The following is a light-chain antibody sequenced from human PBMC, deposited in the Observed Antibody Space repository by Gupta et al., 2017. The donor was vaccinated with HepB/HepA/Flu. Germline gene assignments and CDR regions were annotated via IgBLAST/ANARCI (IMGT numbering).Light chain of an antibody. J-gene: IGKJ2*01. V-gene: IGKV1-39*01. CDR3: QQTDRVPDT. CDR1: EDIGNY. CDR2: AAS. Sequence: DIQMTHSPSSLSASVGDRVTIPCRASEDIGNYLNWYQRTPGKAPKLLIYAASRVQSGVPSRFSGSGYETDFTLTITALQPEDFATYYCQQTDRVPDTFGQGTKLEIK.